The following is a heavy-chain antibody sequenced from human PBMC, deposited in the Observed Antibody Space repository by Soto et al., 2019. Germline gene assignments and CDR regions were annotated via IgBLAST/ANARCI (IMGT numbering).Heavy chain of an antibody. J-gene: IGHJ5*02. CDR3: ARGGVVRGVIIPNWFDP. Sequence: SETLSLTCTVSGGSISSGGYYWSWIRQHPGKGLEWIGYIYYSGSTYYNPSLKSRVTMSLDTSKNKFSLKLSSVTAADTAVYYCARGGVVRGVIIPNWFDPWGQGTQVTVSS. CDR1: GGSISSGGYY. V-gene: IGHV4-31*03. D-gene: IGHD3-10*01. CDR2: IYYSGST.